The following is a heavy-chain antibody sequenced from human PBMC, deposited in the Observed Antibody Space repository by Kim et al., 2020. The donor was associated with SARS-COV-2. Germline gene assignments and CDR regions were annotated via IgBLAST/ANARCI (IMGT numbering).Heavy chain of an antibody. CDR2: IYYSGST. CDR1: GGSISSGGYY. J-gene: IGHJ3*02. CDR3: ARDLGPSSSAISSGYHWGAFDI. Sequence: SETLSLTCTVSGGSISSGGYYWSWIRQHPGKGLEWIGYIYYSGSTYYNPSLKSRVTISVDTSKNQFSLKLSSVTAADTAVYYGARDLGPSSSAISSGYHWGAFDIWGQGTMVTVSS. V-gene: IGHV4-31*03. D-gene: IGHD3-22*01.